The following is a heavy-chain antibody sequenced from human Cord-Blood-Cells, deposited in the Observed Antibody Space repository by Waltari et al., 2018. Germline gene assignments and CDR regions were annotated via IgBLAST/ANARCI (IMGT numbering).Heavy chain of an antibody. CDR2: INHSGST. V-gene: IGHV4-34*01. J-gene: IGHJ4*02. D-gene: IGHD6-13*01. Sequence: QVQLQQWGAGLLKPSETLSLTCAVYGGSFSGSYWSWIRQPPGKGLEWIGEINHSGSTNYNPSLKSRVTISVDTSKNQFSLKLSSVTAADTAVYYCARGRYSSSWYDYWGQGTLVTVSP. CDR3: ARGRYSSSWYDY. CDR1: GGSFSGSY.